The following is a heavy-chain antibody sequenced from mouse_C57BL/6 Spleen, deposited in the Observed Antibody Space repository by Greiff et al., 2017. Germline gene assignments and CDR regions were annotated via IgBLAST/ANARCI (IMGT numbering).Heavy chain of an antibody. CDR2: IWTGGGT. CDR3: ARSPLYYYGSSPWFAY. J-gene: IGHJ3*01. V-gene: IGHV2-9-1*01. Sequence: QVQLKESGPGLVAPSQSLSITCTVSGFSLTSYAISWVRQPPGKGLEWLGVIWTGGGTNYNSAPKSRLSISKDNSKSQVFLKMNSLQTDDTARYYWARSPLYYYGSSPWFAYWGQGTLVTVSA. D-gene: IGHD1-1*01. CDR1: GFSLTSYA.